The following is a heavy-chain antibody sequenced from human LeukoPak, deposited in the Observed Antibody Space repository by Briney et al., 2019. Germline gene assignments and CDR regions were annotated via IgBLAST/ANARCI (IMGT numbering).Heavy chain of an antibody. Sequence: GGSLRLSCAASGFTFSNYWMHWVRQAPGKVLVWISRIDGDGSSNSYPDSVKGRFTISNTNAKHTPFQQITSPRADDTAFYYCARTIVGAAFDYWGQGTLVTVSS. CDR1: GFTFSNYW. J-gene: IGHJ4*02. V-gene: IGHV3-74*01. D-gene: IGHD1-26*01. CDR2: IDGDGSSN. CDR3: ARTIVGAAFDY.